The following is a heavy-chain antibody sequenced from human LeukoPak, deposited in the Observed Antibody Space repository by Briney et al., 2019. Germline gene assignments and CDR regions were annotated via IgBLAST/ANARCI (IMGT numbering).Heavy chain of an antibody. CDR2: ISYDGSNK. Sequence: GGSLRLSCAASGFTFSSYAMHWVRQAPGKGLEWVAVISYDGSNKYYADSVKGRFTISRDNSKNTLYLQMNSLRAEDTAVYYCARVRQPYCGGDCPYYYGMDVWGQGTTVTVSS. CDR3: ARVRQPYCGGDCPYYYGMDV. V-gene: IGHV3-30*01. D-gene: IGHD2-21*02. CDR1: GFTFSSYA. J-gene: IGHJ6*02.